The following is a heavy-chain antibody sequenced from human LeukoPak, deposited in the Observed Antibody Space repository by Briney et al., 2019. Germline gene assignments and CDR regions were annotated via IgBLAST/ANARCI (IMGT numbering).Heavy chain of an antibody. Sequence: GGSLRLSCAASGFTFSSYAMSWVRQAPGKGLEWVSAISGSGGSTYYADSVKGRFTISRDNSKNTLYLQMNSLRAEDTAVYYCAKDPAPYYYGSGSIYFDYRGQGTLVTVSS. CDR2: ISGSGGST. J-gene: IGHJ4*02. CDR1: GFTFSSYA. V-gene: IGHV3-23*01. D-gene: IGHD3-10*01. CDR3: AKDPAPYYYGSGSIYFDY.